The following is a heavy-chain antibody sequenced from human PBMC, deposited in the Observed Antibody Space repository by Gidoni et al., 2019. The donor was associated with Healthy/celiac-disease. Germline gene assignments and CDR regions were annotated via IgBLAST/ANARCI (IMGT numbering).Heavy chain of an antibody. CDR1: GGSFSGYY. J-gene: IGHJ4*02. Sequence: QVQLQQWGAGLLKPSETLSLTCAVYGGSFSGYYWSWIRQPPGKGLEWIGEINHSGSTNYNPSLKSRVTISVDTSKNQFSLKLSSVTAADTAVYYCARGSRQPNPLARYFDYWGQGTLVTVSS. D-gene: IGHD6-13*01. CDR2: INHSGST. V-gene: IGHV4-34*01. CDR3: ARGSRQPNPLARYFDY.